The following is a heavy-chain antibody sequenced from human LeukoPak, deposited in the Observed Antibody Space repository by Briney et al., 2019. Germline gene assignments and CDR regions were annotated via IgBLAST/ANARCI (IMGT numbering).Heavy chain of an antibody. V-gene: IGHV3-66*01. CDR1: GFTVSSNY. D-gene: IGHD1-26*01. CDR2: IYSGGST. Sequence: GGSLRLSCAASGFTVSSNYMSWVRQAPGKGLEWVSVIYSGGSTYYADSVKGRFTISRDNSKNTLYLQMNSLRAEDTAVYYCARVNSGSYGFDYWGQGTLVTVSS. CDR3: ARVNSGSYGFDY. J-gene: IGHJ4*02.